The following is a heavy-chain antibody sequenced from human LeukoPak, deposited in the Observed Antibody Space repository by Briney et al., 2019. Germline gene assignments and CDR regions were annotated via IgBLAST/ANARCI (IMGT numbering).Heavy chain of an antibody. Sequence: GGSLRLSCAASGFTFSSYAMSWVRQAPGKGLEWVSVISGSGGSTYYADSVKGRFTISRDNSKNTLYLQMNSLRAEDTAVYYCAKDRNVVVVAALYFDYWGQGTLVTVSS. CDR1: GFTFSSYA. J-gene: IGHJ4*02. V-gene: IGHV3-23*01. D-gene: IGHD2-15*01. CDR3: AKDRNVVVVAALYFDY. CDR2: ISGSGGST.